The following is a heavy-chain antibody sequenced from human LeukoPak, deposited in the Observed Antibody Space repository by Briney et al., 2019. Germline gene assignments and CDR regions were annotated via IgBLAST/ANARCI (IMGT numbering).Heavy chain of an antibody. CDR3: ARHWGSSGWNYFDY. V-gene: IGHV4-39*01. J-gene: IGHJ4*02. Sequence: SETLSLTCTVSGGSISSYYWGWIRQPPGKGLEWIGSIYYSGSTYYNPSLKSRVTISVDTSKNQFSLKLSSVTAADTAVYYCARHWGSSGWNYFDYWGQGTLVTVSS. CDR2: IYYSGST. CDR1: GGSISSYY. D-gene: IGHD6-19*01.